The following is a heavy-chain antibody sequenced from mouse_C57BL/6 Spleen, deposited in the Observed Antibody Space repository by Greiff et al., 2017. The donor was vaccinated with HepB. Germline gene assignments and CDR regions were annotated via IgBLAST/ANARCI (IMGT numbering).Heavy chain of an antibody. V-gene: IGHV1-36*01. CDR1: GFTFTDYY. D-gene: IGHD1-1*01. CDR3: AIPYYYGSSYYWYFDV. J-gene: IGHJ1*03. CDR2: VYPYNGGT. Sequence: VQLQQSGPVLVKPGPSVKISCKASGFTFTDYYMHWVKQSHGKSLEWIGLVYPYNGGTSYNQKFKGKATLTVDTSSSTAYMELNSLTSEDSAVYYCAIPYYYGSSYYWYFDVRGTGTTVTVSS.